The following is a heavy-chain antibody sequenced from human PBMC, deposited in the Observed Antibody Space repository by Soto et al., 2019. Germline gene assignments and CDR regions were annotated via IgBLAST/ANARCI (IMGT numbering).Heavy chain of an antibody. CDR2: IWYGGSNK. V-gene: IGHV3-33*01. CDR3: ARDLLLRSYYYYGMDV. D-gene: IGHD2-15*01. J-gene: IGHJ6*02. CDR1: GFTFSSYG. Sequence: QVQLVESGGGVVQPGRSLRLSCAASGFTFSSYGMHWVRQAPGKGLEWVAVIWYGGSNKYYADSVKGRFTISRDNSKNTLYLQMNSLRAEDTAVYYCARDLLLRSYYYYGMDVWGQGTTVTVSS.